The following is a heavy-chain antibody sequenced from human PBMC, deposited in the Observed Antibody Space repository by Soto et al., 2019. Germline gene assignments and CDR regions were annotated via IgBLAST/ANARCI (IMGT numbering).Heavy chain of an antibody. D-gene: IGHD6-13*01. V-gene: IGHV4-4*07. Sequence: QVQLQESGTGLVKPSETLSLTCTVSGGSISRYYWSWIRQPAGKRLEWIGRIFTNEHINYNPSLKSRATLSVAMSTNQFSLKRTSVTADDTAVYYCARDRLGEDQQPFDYWGQGTLVTVSS. CDR3: ARDRLGEDQQPFDY. CDR1: GGSISRYY. J-gene: IGHJ4*02. CDR2: IFTNEHI.